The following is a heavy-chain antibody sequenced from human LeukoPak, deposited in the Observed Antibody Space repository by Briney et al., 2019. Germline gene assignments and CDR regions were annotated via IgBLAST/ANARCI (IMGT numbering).Heavy chain of an antibody. CDR2: ISNDGINT. CDR3: AKGRRGSSYVHYFDS. V-gene: IGHV3-30*18. D-gene: IGHD5-18*01. Sequence: GRSLRLSCAASGIIFSTYGMHWVRQAPGKGLEWVGVISNDGINTYYTDSLKGRFTISRDNSNSTLYLHMNSLRREDTAVYYCAKGRRGSSYVHYFDSWDQGALVTVSS. J-gene: IGHJ4*02. CDR1: GIIFSTYG.